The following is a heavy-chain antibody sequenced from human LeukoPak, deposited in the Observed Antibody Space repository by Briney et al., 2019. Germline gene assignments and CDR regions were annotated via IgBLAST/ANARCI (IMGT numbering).Heavy chain of an antibody. J-gene: IGHJ4*02. CDR1: GFTFSSYA. D-gene: IGHD3-22*01. V-gene: IGHV3-30*01. Sequence: GRSLRLSCAASGFTFSSYAMHWVRQAPGKGLEWVAVISYDGSNKYYADSVKGRFTISRDNSKNTLYLQMNSLRAEDTAVYYCARETWSNYYDSSGYSSVFDYWGQGTLATVSS. CDR2: ISYDGSNK. CDR3: ARETWSNYYDSSGYSSVFDY.